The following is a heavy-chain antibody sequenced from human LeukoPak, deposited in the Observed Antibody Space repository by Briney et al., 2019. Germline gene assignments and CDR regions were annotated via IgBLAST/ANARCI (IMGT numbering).Heavy chain of an antibody. V-gene: IGHV1-24*01. CDR1: GYTLTELS. D-gene: IGHD5-12*01. Sequence: ASVKVSCKVSGYTLTELSMHWVRQAPGKGLEWMGGFDPEDGETIYAQKFQGRVTMTEDTSTDTAYMELSSLRSEDTAVYYCATELSGYAPFDYWGKGTLVTVSS. J-gene: IGHJ4*02. CDR3: ATELSGYAPFDY. CDR2: FDPEDGET.